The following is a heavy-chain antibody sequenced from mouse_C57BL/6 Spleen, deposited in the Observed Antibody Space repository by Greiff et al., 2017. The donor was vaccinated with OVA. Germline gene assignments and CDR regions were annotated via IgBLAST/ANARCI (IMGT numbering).Heavy chain of an antibody. J-gene: IGHJ4*01. CDR2: IDPSDSYT. Sequence: QVQLKQPGAELVKPGASVKLSCKASGYTFTSYWMQWVKQRPGQGLEWIGEIDPSDSYTNYNQKFKGKATLTVDTSSSTAYMQLSSLTSEDSAVYYCARRGGNSHYAMDYWGQGTSVTVSS. CDR1: GYTFTSYW. CDR3: ARRGGNSHYAMDY. D-gene: IGHD2-1*01. V-gene: IGHV1-50*01.